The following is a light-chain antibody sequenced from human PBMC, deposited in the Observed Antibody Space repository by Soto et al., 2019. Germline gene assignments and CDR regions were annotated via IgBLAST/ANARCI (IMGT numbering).Light chain of an antibody. CDR3: HHYYSTSRT. V-gene: IGKV3-20*01. J-gene: IGKJ1*01. Sequence: VLTPSPGTLSFSPAERGTLACRPSKSVTRLHLAWYQQKPGQAPRLLIFGASTRATGVPDEFSGSGAGTDFTLTISRLQADDVAVYYCHHYYSTSRTFGQGTKVDIK. CDR2: GAS. CDR1: KSVTRLH.